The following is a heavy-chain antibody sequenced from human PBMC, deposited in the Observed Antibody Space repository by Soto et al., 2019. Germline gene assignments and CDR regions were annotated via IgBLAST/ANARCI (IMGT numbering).Heavy chain of an antibody. CDR2: IKSKTDGGTT. D-gene: IGHD4-17*01. CDR1: RFTFSNAW. CDR3: TGNGSPVTRGGWFDP. V-gene: IGHV3-15*01. Sequence: EVQLVESGGGLVKPGGSLRLSCAASRFTFSNAWINWVRQAPGKGLEWVGRIKSKTDGGTTDYAAPVKGRFTISGDDSKNTLYLQMNSLKTEDTAVYYCTGNGSPVTRGGWFDPWGQGTLVTVSS. J-gene: IGHJ5*02.